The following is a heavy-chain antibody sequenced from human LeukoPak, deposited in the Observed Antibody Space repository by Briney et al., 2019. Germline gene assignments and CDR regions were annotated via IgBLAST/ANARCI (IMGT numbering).Heavy chain of an antibody. CDR2: ISSSSSYI. Sequence: GGSLRLSCAASGFTFSSYWMNWVRQAPGKGLEWVSSISSSSSYIYYADSVKGRFTISRDNAKNSLYLQMNSLRAEDTAVYYCARDFLGYYYDSSGYGGNYWGQGTLVTVSS. V-gene: IGHV3-21*01. CDR3: ARDFLGYYYDSSGYGGNY. CDR1: GFTFSSYW. J-gene: IGHJ4*02. D-gene: IGHD3-22*01.